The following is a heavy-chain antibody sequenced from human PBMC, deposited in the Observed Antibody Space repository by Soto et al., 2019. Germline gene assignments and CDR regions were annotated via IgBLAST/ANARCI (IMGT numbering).Heavy chain of an antibody. CDR2: IYHSGST. CDR3: ASRQQWLENSGNFDY. D-gene: IGHD6-19*01. Sequence: QVQLQESGPGLVKPSGTLSLTCAVSGGSISSSNWWSWVRQPPGKGLEWIGEIYHSGSTNYNPSLKSRVTISVDKSKNQFSLKLSSVTAAGTAVYYCASRQQWLENSGNFDYWGQGTLVTVSS. V-gene: IGHV4-4*02. CDR1: GGSISSSNW. J-gene: IGHJ4*02.